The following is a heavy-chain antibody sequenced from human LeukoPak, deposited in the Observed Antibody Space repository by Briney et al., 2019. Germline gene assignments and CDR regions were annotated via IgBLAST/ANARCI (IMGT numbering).Heavy chain of an antibody. CDR1: GFTFSSYW. J-gene: IGHJ4*02. CDR2: IKQDGSEK. CDR3: ARSPRVIGDSHFDY. V-gene: IGHV3-7*01. Sequence: PGGSLRLSCAASGFTFSSYWMSWVRQAPGKGLEWVANIKQDGSEKYYVDSVKGRFTISRDNAKNSLYLQMNSLRGEDTAVYYCARSPRVIGDSHFDYWGQGTLVTVSS. D-gene: IGHD2-21*02.